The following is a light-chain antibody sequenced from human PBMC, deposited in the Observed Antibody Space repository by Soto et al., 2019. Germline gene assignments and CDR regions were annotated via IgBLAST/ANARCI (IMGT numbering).Light chain of an antibody. CDR3: QQPSNWSPEIT. Sequence: SVSPGDRAPLSCRARQSVPSNLAWYQQNPGQAPRLLIYDASTRATGVPTRFSGSGSGTDFTLTISSLEPEDFAVYHCQQPSNWSPEITFGQGTRLEIK. CDR1: QSVPSN. V-gene: IGKV3-11*01. J-gene: IGKJ5*01. CDR2: DAS.